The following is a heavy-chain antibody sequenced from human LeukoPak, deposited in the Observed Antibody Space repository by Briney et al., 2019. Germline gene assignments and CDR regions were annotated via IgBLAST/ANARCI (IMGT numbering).Heavy chain of an antibody. D-gene: IGHD6-13*01. Sequence: GSVRDSCKASGYTFTSYYMHWVRQAPGQGLEWMGIINPSGGSTSYAQKFQGRVTMTRDTSTSTVYMELSSLRSEDTAVYYCARGVIAAAGTKGAGPFDYWGEGT. CDR3: ARGVIAAAGTKGAGPFDY. CDR1: GYTFTSYY. CDR2: INPSGGST. V-gene: IGHV1-46*01. J-gene: IGHJ4*02.